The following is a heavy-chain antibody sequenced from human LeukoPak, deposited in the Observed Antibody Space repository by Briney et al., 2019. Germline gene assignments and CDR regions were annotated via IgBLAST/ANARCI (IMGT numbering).Heavy chain of an antibody. CDR2: IKQDGSEK. CDR1: GFTFSSYW. Sequence: PGGSLRLSCAASGFTFSSYWMSWVRQAPGKGLEWVANIKQDGSEKYYVDSVKGRFTISRDNAKNSLYLQMNSLRAEDTAVYYCARDPRSYGSGSYYDYWGQGTLVTVSS. CDR3: ARDPRSYGSGSYYDY. D-gene: IGHD3-10*01. J-gene: IGHJ4*02. V-gene: IGHV3-7*01.